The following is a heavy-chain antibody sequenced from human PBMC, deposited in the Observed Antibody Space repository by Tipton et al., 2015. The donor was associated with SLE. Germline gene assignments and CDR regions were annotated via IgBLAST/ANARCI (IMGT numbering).Heavy chain of an antibody. CDR2: IQTSGTT. V-gene: IGHV4-4*08. J-gene: IGHJ5*02. Sequence: TLSLTCTVSGGSICSFHWTWIRQPPGKGLEWIGYIQTSGTTNSNSALKSRVTISVDTSKSQLSLKLSSVTAADTALYYCAREWYNSGWPVLDTWGQGTLVTVSS. D-gene: IGHD6-19*01. CDR1: GGSICSFH. CDR3: AREWYNSGWPVLDT.